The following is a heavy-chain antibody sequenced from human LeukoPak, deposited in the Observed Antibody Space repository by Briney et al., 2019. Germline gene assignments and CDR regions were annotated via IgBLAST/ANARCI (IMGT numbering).Heavy chain of an antibody. CDR1: GFTVSSNY. CDR3: AREHPPGYYYYMDV. V-gene: IGHV3-53*01. J-gene: IGHJ6*03. Sequence: GGSLRLSCAASGFTVSSNYMSWVRQAPGKGLEWVSVIYSGDTTYYADSVKGRFTISRDNAKNTLYLQMNSLRAEDTAVYYCAREHPPGYYYYMDVWGKGTTVTISS. CDR2: IYSGDTT.